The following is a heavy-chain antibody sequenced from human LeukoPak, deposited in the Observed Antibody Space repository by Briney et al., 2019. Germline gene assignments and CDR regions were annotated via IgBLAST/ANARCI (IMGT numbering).Heavy chain of an antibody. Sequence: PGGSLRLSCAASGLSFKNYAMVWVRQGPGKGLEWVSAIKGSGDGKDYADSVKGRFTISRDNSKNMLYLQMNSLRDDDTAVYFCGRDPNGDYVGAFSFQRWGQGTLVTVSS. J-gene: IGHJ1*01. CDR1: GLSFKNYA. CDR3: GRDPNGDYVGAFSFQR. D-gene: IGHD4-17*01. V-gene: IGHV3-23*01. CDR2: IKGSGDGK.